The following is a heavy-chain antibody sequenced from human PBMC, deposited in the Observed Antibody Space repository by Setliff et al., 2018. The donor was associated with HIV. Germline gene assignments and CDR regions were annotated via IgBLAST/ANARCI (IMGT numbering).Heavy chain of an antibody. CDR3: ARRESYHDILTGPAFDAFDI. CDR2: IHTSGDT. Sequence: SETLSLTCSVSGGSISSRSYYWSWIRQPAGKGLEWIGHIHTSGDTDYSPSLNSRVTISIDTSKKQFSLKLSSVTAADTAMYYCARRESYHDILTGPAFDAFDIWGQGTMVTVSS. J-gene: IGHJ3*02. CDR1: GGSISSRSYY. D-gene: IGHD3-9*01. V-gene: IGHV4-61*09.